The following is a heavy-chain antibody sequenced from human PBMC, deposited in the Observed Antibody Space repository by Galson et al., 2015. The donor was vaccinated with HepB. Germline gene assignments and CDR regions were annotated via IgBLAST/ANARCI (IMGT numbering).Heavy chain of an antibody. CDR2: IYSGGST. CDR1: GFTVSSNY. CDR3: ASLELLWFGEARDGMDV. V-gene: IGHV3-66*01. J-gene: IGHJ6*02. Sequence: SLRLSCAASGFTVSSNYMSWVRQAPGKGLEWVSVIYSGGSTYYADSVKGRFTISRDNSKNTLYLQMNSLRAEDTAVYYCASLELLWFGEARDGMDVWGQGTTVTVSS. D-gene: IGHD3-10*01.